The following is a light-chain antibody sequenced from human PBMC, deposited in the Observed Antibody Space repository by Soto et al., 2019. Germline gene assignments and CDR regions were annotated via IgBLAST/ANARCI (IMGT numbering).Light chain of an antibody. CDR2: GNS. CDR3: QSYDSSLGGHVV. CDR1: SSNIGAGYD. V-gene: IGLV1-40*01. Sequence: QPVLTQPPSVSGAPGQRVTISCTGRSSNIGAGYDVHWYQQLPGTAPKLLIYGNSNRPSGVPDRFSGSKTGTSASLAITGLQAEDEADYYCQSYDSSLGGHVVFGGGTKLTVL. J-gene: IGLJ2*01.